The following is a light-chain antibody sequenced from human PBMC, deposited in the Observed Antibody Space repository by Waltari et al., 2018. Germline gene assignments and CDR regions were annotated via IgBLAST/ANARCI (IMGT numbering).Light chain of an antibody. CDR3: QQYSTPPWT. Sequence: DIVMTQSPDSLAVSLGERATINCKSSQSVLYSSNNKNYLAWYQQKPGQPPKLLISWASTRESGVPDRFSGSGSGTDFTLTISSLQAEDVAVYYCQQYSTPPWTFGQGTKVEIK. CDR1: QSVLYSSNNKNY. V-gene: IGKV4-1*01. CDR2: WAS. J-gene: IGKJ1*01.